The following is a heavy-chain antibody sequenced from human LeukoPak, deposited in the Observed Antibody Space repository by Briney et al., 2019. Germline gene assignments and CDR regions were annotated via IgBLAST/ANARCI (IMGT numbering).Heavy chain of an antibody. CDR1: GYTFTGYY. Sequence: ASVKVSCKASGYTFTGYYMDWVRQAPGQGLEWMGWINPNSGGTNYAQKFQGRVTMTRDTSISTAYMELSRLRSDDTAVYYCARCRTAMAEFDYWGQGTLVTVSS. V-gene: IGHV1-2*02. D-gene: IGHD5-18*01. CDR2: INPNSGGT. J-gene: IGHJ4*02. CDR3: ARCRTAMAEFDY.